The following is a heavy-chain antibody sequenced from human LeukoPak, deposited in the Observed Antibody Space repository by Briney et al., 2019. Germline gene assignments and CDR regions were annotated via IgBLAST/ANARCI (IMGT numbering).Heavy chain of an antibody. D-gene: IGHD2-21*01. J-gene: IGHJ6*03. CDR3: AITLWFGDYYMDV. V-gene: IGHV1-18*01. CDR2: ISAYNGNT. CDR1: GYTFTSYG. Sequence: ASAKVSCKASGYTFTSYGISWVRQAPGQGPEWMGWISAYNGNTNYAQKLQGRVTMTTDTSTSTAYMELRSLRSDDTAAYYCAITLWFGDYYMDVWGKGTTVTVSS.